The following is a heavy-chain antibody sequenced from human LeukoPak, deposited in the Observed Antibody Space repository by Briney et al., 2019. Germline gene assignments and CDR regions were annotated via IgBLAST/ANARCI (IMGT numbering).Heavy chain of an antibody. V-gene: IGHV4-39*01. CDR3: ARLYGDYPFRYYYMHV. CDR1: GGSISSSSYY. D-gene: IGHD4-17*01. J-gene: IGHJ6*03. CDR2: IYYSGST. Sequence: PSETLSLTCTVSGGSISSSSYYWGWIRQPPGKGLEWIGSIYYSGSTYYNPSLKSRVTISVDTSKNQFSLKLSSVTAADTAVYYCARLYGDYPFRYYYMHVWGKGTTVTVPS.